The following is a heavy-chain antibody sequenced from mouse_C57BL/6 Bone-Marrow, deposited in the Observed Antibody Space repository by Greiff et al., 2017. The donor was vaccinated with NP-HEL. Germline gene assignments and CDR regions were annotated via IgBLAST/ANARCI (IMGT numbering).Heavy chain of an antibody. J-gene: IGHJ2*01. CDR2: INYDGSST. CDR1: GFTFSDYY. Sequence: EVMLVESEGGLVQPGSSMKLSCTASGFTFSDYYMAWVRQVPEKGLEWVANINYDGSSTYYLDSLKSRFIISRDNAKNILYLQMSSLKSEDTATYYCARGAYGNYFDYWGQGTTLTVSS. D-gene: IGHD2-1*01. V-gene: IGHV5-16*01. CDR3: ARGAYGNYFDY.